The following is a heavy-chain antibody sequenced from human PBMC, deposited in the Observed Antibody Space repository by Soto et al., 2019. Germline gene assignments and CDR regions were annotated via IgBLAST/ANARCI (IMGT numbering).Heavy chain of an antibody. CDR3: ARAASASDSSGYQQFDY. CDR2: IIPILGIA. J-gene: IGHJ4*02. Sequence: QVQLVQSGAEVKKPGSSVKVSCKASGGTFSSYTISWVRQAPGQGLEWMGRIIPILGIANYAQKFQGRVTITADKSTSTAYMELSSLRSEETAVYYCARAASASDSSGYQQFDYWGQGTLVTVSS. CDR1: GGTFSSYT. D-gene: IGHD3-22*01. V-gene: IGHV1-69*02.